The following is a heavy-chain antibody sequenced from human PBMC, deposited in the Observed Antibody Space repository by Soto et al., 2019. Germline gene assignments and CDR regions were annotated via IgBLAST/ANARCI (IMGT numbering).Heavy chain of an antibody. CDR3: ARRRYSGYEHYFDY. D-gene: IGHD5-12*01. CDR2: IYYSGST. J-gene: IGHJ4*02. CDR1: GGSISSSSYY. Sequence: SETLSLTCTVSGGSISSSSYYWGWIRQPPGKGLEWIGSIYYSGSTYYNPSLKSRVTISVDTSKNQFSLKLSSVTAADTAVYYCARRRYSGYEHYFDYWGQGTLVTVSS. V-gene: IGHV4-39*01.